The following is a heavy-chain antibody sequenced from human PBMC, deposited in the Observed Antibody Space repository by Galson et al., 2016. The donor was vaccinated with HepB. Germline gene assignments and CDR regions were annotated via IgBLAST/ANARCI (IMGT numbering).Heavy chain of an antibody. Sequence: SLRLSCAASGFTFSTYAMSWVRQAPGKGLEWASGISGSGGNTYYADSVKGRFTTSRDNSKKTLYLQMNGLRAEDTAVYFCAKARSVHLLLFDSWGQGNLVTVSS. CDR2: ISGSGGNT. D-gene: IGHD2-15*01. CDR1: GFTFSTYA. J-gene: IGHJ4*02. V-gene: IGHV3-23*01. CDR3: AKARSVHLLLFDS.